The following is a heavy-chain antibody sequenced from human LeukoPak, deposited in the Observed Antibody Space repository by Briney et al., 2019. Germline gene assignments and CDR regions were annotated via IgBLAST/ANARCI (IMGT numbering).Heavy chain of an antibody. CDR1: GFTFSSYG. D-gene: IGHD6-19*01. CDR2: IWYDGSNK. CDR3: AREEDYSSGWLTD. V-gene: IGHV3-33*01. Sequence: GGSLRLSCAASGFTFSSYGMHWVRQAPGKGLEWVAVIWYDGSNKYYADSVKGRFTISRDNSKNTLYLQMNSLRAEDTAVYYCAREEDYSSGWLTDWGQGTLVIVSS. J-gene: IGHJ4*02.